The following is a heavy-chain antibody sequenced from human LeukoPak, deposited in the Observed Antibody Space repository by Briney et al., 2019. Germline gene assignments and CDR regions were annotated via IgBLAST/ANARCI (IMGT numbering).Heavy chain of an antibody. Sequence: PGGSLRLSCAASGFTFSSYGMHWVRQAPGKGLEWVAFIRYDGSNKYYADSVKGRFTISRDNSKNTLYLQMNSLRAEDTAVYYCAKAGTRPDDYYFDYWGQGTLVTVSS. J-gene: IGHJ4*02. CDR2: IRYDGSNK. V-gene: IGHV3-30*02. CDR1: GFTFSSYG. CDR3: AKAGTRPDDYYFDY. D-gene: IGHD3-3*01.